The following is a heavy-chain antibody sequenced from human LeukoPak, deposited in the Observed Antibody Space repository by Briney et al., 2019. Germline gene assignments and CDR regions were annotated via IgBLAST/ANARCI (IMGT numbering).Heavy chain of an antibody. D-gene: IGHD6-13*01. Sequence: SESLSRTCTVSGGSISSYYWSWIRQPPGKGLEWIGYIYYSGSTHYNPSLKSRVTISVDTSKNQFSLKLSSVTAADTAVYYCARTAADGHLDYWGQGTPVTVSS. CDR2: IYYSGST. CDR3: ARTAADGHLDY. CDR1: GGSISSYY. V-gene: IGHV4-59*01. J-gene: IGHJ4*03.